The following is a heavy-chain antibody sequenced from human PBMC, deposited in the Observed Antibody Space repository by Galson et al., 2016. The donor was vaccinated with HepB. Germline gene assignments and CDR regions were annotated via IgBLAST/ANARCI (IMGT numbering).Heavy chain of an antibody. Sequence: SLRLSCAASGFTFSSYWMSWVRQAPGRGLEWVANIKEDGSEEYYVDSVKGRFTISRDNAKNSLYLQMNSLRAEDTAVYYCANIPRRGPFDYWGQGTQVTVSS. CDR3: ANIPRRGPFDY. CDR1: GFTFSSYW. D-gene: IGHD2-21*01. J-gene: IGHJ4*02. CDR2: IKEDGSEE. V-gene: IGHV3-7*03.